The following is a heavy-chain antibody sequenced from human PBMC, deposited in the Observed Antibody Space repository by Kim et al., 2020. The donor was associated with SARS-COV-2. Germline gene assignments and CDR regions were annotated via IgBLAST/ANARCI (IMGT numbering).Heavy chain of an antibody. CDR2: ISAYNGNT. J-gene: IGHJ6*02. CDR3: ARARYGSGPYYYYYGMDV. V-gene: IGHV1-18*01. Sequence: ASVKVSCKASGYTFTSYGISWVRQAPGQGLEWMGWISAYNGNTNYAQKLQGRVTMTTDTSTSTAYMELRSLRSDDTAVYYCARARYGSGPYYYYYGMDVWGQGTTVTVSS. CDR1: GYTFTSYG. D-gene: IGHD3-10*01.